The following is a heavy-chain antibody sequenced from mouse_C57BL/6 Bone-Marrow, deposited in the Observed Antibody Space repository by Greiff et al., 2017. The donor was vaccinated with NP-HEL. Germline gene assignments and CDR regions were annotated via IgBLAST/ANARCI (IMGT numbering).Heavy chain of an antibody. CDR1: GSTFSDYG. J-gene: IGHJ4*01. V-gene: IGHV5-15*01. CDR3: ARDGYYPYAMDY. Sequence: EVQRVESGGGLVQPGGSLKLSCAASGSTFSDYGMAWVRQAPRKGPEWVAFISNLAYSIYYADTVTGRFTISRENAKNTLYLEMSSLRSEDTAMYYCARDGYYPYAMDYWGQGTSATVSS. CDR2: ISNLAYSI. D-gene: IGHD2-3*01.